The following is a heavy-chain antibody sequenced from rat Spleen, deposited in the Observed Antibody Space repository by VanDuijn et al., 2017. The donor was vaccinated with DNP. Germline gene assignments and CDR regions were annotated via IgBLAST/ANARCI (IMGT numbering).Heavy chain of an antibody. CDR2: IWNTGGT. Sequence: QVQLKESGPGLVQPSQTLSLTCTVAGFSLTGYNVHWVRQPPGKGLERMGIIWNTGGTRYNSSLNSRVTSIKDTAKSQVFLKMNSLQTEDTATYYCASTLVNYGTYGYYAMDAWGQGTSVTVSS. J-gene: IGHJ4*01. D-gene: IGHD1-3*01. CDR3: ASTLVNYGTYGYYAMDA. V-gene: IGHV2-41*01. CDR1: GFSLTGYN.